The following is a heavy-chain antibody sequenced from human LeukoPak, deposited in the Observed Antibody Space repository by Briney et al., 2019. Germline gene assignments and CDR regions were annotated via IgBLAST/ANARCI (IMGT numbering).Heavy chain of an antibody. J-gene: IGHJ4*02. Sequence: GGSLRLSCAASGFTFSSYAMSWVRQAPGKGLEWVSAISGSGGSTYYADSVKGGFTISRDNSKNTLYLQMNSPRAEDTAVYYCAKSKGSRHDWDYWGQGTLVPVSS. V-gene: IGHV3-23*01. D-gene: IGHD5-12*01. CDR1: GFTFSSYA. CDR3: AKSKGSRHDWDY. CDR2: ISGSGGST.